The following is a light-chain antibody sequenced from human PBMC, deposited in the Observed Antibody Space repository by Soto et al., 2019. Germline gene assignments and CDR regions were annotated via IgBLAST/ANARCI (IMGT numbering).Light chain of an antibody. CDR3: QQYNNLPPNP. V-gene: IGKV3-11*01. CDR1: QSVSSY. J-gene: IGKJ5*01. CDR2: DAS. Sequence: TVLTQSPATVSLSTGERATLSCRASQSVSSYLAWYQQKPGQAPRLLIYDASNRATGIPARFSGSGSGTDFTLTISSLEPEDFALYYCQQYNNLPPNPLGQVTRLAIK.